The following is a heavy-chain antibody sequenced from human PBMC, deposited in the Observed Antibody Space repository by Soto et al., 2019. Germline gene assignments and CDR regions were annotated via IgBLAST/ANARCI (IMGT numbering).Heavy chain of an antibody. Sequence: QVQLVQSGADVKKPGASGKVSCKTSGYNFIENAVHWVRQAPGQGLEWMGWINCDNGNTKYSRKMQGRLTIYRDKSATTVYMALSALTSEDTAVYFCARDDVGSAWPYWGQGTLVSVSS. CDR3: ARDDVGSAWPY. CDR2: INCDNGNT. J-gene: IGHJ4*02. V-gene: IGHV1-3*01. D-gene: IGHD6-19*01. CDR1: GYNFIENA.